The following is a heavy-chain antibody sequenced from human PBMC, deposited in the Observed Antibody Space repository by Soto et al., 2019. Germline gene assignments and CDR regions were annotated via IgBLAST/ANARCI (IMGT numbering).Heavy chain of an antibody. CDR3: AAVPAVSYGMDV. CDR2: ISGSGGST. V-gene: IGHV3-23*01. CDR1: GFTFSSYA. D-gene: IGHD2-2*01. Sequence: GGSLRLSCAASGFTFSSYAMSWVRQAPGKGLEWVSAISGSGGSTYYADSVKGRFTISRDNSKNTLYLQMNSLRAEDTAVYYCAAVPAVSYGMDVWGQGTTVTVSS. J-gene: IGHJ6*02.